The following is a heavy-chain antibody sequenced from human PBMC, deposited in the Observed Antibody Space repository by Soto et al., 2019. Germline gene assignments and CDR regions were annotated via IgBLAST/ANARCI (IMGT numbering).Heavy chain of an antibody. D-gene: IGHD3-10*01. CDR2: MSFDGSNR. Sequence: QVQLVESGGGVVQPGRSLRLSCAASGFSFRSYGMHWVRQAPGKGLQWVAVMSFDGSNRFYTDSVKGRFTISRDNSKNTLYLQMDSLRAEDTSVYFCAREVSASIPYYPVSPGFDYWGQGTLVTVSS. V-gene: IGHV3-30*03. CDR3: AREVSASIPYYPVSPGFDY. J-gene: IGHJ4*02. CDR1: GFSFRSYG.